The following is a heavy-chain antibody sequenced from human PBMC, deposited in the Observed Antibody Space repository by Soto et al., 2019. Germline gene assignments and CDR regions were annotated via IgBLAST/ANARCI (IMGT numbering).Heavy chain of an antibody. V-gene: IGHV3-74*01. CDR3: ARDDTGTYKY. D-gene: IGHD1-26*01. CDR2: INSDGSNT. CDR1: GITFSDEW. Sequence: PWGSLRLSCAASGITFSDEWMQLVRQAPGKGLVWVSGINSDGSNTLYADSVKGRFTISRDNARNTLYLQMNSLRDEDTAVYYCARDDTGTYKYWGQGTLVTVS. J-gene: IGHJ4*02.